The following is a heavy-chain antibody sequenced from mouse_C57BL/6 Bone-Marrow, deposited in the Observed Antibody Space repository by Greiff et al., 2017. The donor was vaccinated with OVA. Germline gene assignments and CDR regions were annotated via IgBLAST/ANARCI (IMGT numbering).Heavy chain of an antibody. D-gene: IGHD4-1*01. CDR1: GYSFTGYY. V-gene: IGHV1-42*01. Sequence: EVKLQESGPELVKPGASVKISCKASGYSFTGYYMNWVKQSPEKSLEWIGEINPSTGGTTYNQKFKAKATLTVDKSSSTAYMQLKSLTAEDSAVXYCARGGTSPFAYWGQGTLVTVSA. J-gene: IGHJ3*01. CDR2: INPSTGGT. CDR3: ARGGTSPFAY.